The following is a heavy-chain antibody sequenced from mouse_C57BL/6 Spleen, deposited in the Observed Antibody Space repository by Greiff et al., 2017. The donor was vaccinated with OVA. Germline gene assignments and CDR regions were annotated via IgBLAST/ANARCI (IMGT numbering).Heavy chain of an antibody. V-gene: IGHV1-43*01. D-gene: IGHD2-12*01. CDR3: ARSRALLLLYAMDY. Sequence: VQLQQSGPELVKPGASVKISCKASGYSFTGYYMHWVKQRSEKSLEWIGEINPSTGGTSYNQKFKGKATLTVDKSSSTAYMQLKSLTSEDAAVYYCARSRALLLLYAMDYWGQGTSVTVSS. CDR2: INPSTGGT. J-gene: IGHJ4*01. CDR1: GYSFTGYY.